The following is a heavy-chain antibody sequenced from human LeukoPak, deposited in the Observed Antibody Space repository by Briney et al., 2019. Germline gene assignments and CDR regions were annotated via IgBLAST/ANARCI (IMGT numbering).Heavy chain of an antibody. J-gene: IGHJ4*02. D-gene: IGHD3-3*01. Sequence: ASVKVSCKASGYTFTSYGISWVRQAPGQGLEWMGWISAYNGNANYVQKVQGRVTMTTDTSTSTAYMELRSLRSDDTAVYYCARDERRAAYDFWSGSYFDYWGQGTLVTVSS. V-gene: IGHV1-18*01. CDR2: ISAYNGNA. CDR1: GYTFTSYG. CDR3: ARDERRAAYDFWSGSYFDY.